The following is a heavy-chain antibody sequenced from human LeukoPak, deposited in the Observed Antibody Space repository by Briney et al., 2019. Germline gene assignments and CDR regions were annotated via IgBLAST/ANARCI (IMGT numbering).Heavy chain of an antibody. D-gene: IGHD2-21*01. CDR1: GFTFSNYA. CDR2: IGGGGGST. J-gene: IGHJ6*03. Sequence: GGCLRLSCAASGFTFSNYAMNWVRQAPGKGLEWVSGIGGGGGSTYYADSVKGRFTVSRDNSKNTLYLQMNSLRAEDTAVYYCAKAGGDAYYYYYMDVWGKGTTVTVSS. V-gene: IGHV3-23*01. CDR3: AKAGGDAYYYYYMDV.